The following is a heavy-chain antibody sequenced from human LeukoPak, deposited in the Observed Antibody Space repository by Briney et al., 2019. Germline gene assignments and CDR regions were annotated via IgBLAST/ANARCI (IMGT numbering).Heavy chain of an antibody. CDR1: GGSISRGGYS. CDR3: ASSSGYYTNDAFDI. Sequence: TSETLSLTCAVSGGSISRGGYSWSWIRQPPGKGLEWIGYIYHSGSTYYNPSLKSRVTISVDRSKNQFSLKLSSVTAADTAVYYCASSSGYYTNDAFDIWGQGTMVTVSS. V-gene: IGHV4-30-2*01. CDR2: IYHSGST. J-gene: IGHJ3*02. D-gene: IGHD3-22*01.